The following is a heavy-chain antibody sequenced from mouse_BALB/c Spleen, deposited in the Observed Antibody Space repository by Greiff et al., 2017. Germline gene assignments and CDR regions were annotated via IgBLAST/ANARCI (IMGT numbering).Heavy chain of an antibody. J-gene: IGHJ2*01. D-gene: IGHD3-1*01. V-gene: IGHV3-8*02. CDR2: ISYSGST. CDR1: GDSITSGY. Sequence: VQLKESGPSLVKPSQTLSLTCSVTGDSITSGYWNWIRKFPGNKLEYMGYISYSGSTYYNPSLKSRISITRDTSKNQYYLQLNSVTTEDTATYYCARYRGSSGYFDYWGQGTTLTVSS. CDR3: ARYRGSSGYFDY.